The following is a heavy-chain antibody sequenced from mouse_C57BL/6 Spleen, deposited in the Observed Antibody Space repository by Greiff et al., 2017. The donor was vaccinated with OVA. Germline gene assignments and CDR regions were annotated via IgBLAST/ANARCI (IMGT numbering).Heavy chain of an antibody. V-gene: IGHV1-42*01. CDR1: GYSFTGYY. CDR2: INPSTGGT. Sequence: VQLQQSGPELVKPGASVKISCKASGYSFTGYYMNWVKQSPEKSLEWIGEINPSTGGTTYNQKFKAKATLTVDKSSSTAYMQLKSLTSEDSAVYYCSTVLDYWGQGTTLTVSS. CDR3: STVLDY. J-gene: IGHJ2*01. D-gene: IGHD1-1*01.